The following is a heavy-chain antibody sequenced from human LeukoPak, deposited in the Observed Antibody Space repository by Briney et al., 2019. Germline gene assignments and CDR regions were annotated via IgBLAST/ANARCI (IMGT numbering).Heavy chain of an antibody. CDR2: IRSKAYGGTT. CDR1: GFTFGDYA. J-gene: IGHJ4*02. CDR3: TRDPYDSSGYYYSDY. V-gene: IGHV3-49*04. D-gene: IGHD3-22*01. Sequence: PGGSLRLSCTASGFTFGDYAMSWVRHAPGKGLEWVGFIRSKAYGGTTEYAASVKGRFTVSRDDSKSIAYLQMNSLKTEDTAVYYCTRDPYDSSGYYYSDYWGQGTLVTVSS.